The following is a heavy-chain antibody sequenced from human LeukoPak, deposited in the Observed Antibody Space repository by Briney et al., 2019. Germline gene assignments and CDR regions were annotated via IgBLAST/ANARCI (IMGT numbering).Heavy chain of an antibody. D-gene: IGHD6-19*01. CDR2: TSSSGSTI. Sequence: GGSLRLSCAASGFTFSSYEMNWVRQAPGKGLECFSCTSSSGSTIYYADSVKGRFTISRDNAKNSLYLQMNSLRAEDTAVYYCARDGYSSGWHFFGYWGQGTLVTVSS. J-gene: IGHJ4*02. V-gene: IGHV3-48*03. CDR1: GFTFSSYE. CDR3: ARDGYSSGWHFFGY.